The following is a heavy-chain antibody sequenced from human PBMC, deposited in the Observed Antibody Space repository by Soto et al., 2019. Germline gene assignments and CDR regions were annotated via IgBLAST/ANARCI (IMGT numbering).Heavy chain of an antibody. J-gene: IGHJ4*02. CDR1: GGSISSSNYY. CDR3: ARHSAVTSWVWGY. Sequence: QLQLQESGPGLVKPSETLSLTCAVSGGSISSSNYYWGWIRQPPGKGLEWIGSIYYSGNNYYNPSLKRQVTRSVETSKNQISLKLTSVTAADMFVYYCARHSAVTSWVWGYWGQGTLVTVSS. CDR2: IYYSGNN. V-gene: IGHV4-39*01. D-gene: IGHD4-17*01.